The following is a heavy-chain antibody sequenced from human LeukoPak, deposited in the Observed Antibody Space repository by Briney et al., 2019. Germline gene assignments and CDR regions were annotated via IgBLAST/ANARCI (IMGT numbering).Heavy chain of an antibody. CDR1: GFTFSSYS. Sequence: PGGSLRLSCAASGFTFSSYSMHWVRQAPGKGLEGGSSISSSSSYIYYADSVKGRFTISRDNAKHSLYLQISSLRAGDTAVYYCARDAGYYSDPVMDWGQGTLVTVSS. CDR2: ISSSSSYI. J-gene: IGHJ4*02. CDR3: ARDAGYYSDPVMD. D-gene: IGHD3-22*01. V-gene: IGHV3-21*01.